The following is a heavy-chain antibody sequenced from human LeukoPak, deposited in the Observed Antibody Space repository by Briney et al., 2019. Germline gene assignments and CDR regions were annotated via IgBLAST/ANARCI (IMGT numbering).Heavy chain of an antibody. Sequence: SETLSLTCTVSGGSINNYYWSWIRQPPGKGLEWIGYIYYSGSTNYNPSLKSRVTISVETSKNQFSLKLSSVTAADTAVYYCARVTGYMIEDYFDYWGQGTLVTVSS. CDR2: IYYSGST. CDR1: GGSINNYY. V-gene: IGHV4-59*01. J-gene: IGHJ4*02. CDR3: ARVTGYMIEDYFDY. D-gene: IGHD3-22*01.